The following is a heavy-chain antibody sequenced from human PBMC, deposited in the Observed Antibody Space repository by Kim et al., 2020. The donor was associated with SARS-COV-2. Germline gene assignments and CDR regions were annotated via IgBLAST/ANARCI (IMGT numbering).Heavy chain of an antibody. CDR3: ARDDILSD. J-gene: IGHJ4*02. CDR2: DGRST. Sequence: DGRSTSSADSVKGRFTISRDNAKNTVYLQMNSLRVEDSAIYFCARDDILSDWGQGTPVTVSS. V-gene: IGHV3-74*01. D-gene: IGHD3-9*01.